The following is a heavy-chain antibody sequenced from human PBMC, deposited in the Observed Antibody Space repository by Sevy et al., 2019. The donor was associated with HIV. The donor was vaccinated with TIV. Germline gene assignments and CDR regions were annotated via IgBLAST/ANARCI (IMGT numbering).Heavy chain of an antibody. V-gene: IGHV1-2*02. CDR3: ARLTTQPTSDLYGLDV. Sequence: ASVKVSCKASGYIFTDYYIHWVRQAPGQVLEWIAWINSDSGVTNYAQRFQGEVTVTRDTSLSTAYLELTNLKSNDTAIYYCARLTTQPTSDLYGLDVWGQGTTVTVSS. CDR2: INSDSGVT. CDR1: GYIFTDYY. D-gene: IGHD4-17*01. J-gene: IGHJ6*02.